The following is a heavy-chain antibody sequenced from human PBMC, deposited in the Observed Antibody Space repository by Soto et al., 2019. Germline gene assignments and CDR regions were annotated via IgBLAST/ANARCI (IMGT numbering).Heavy chain of an antibody. CDR2: ISGSGGST. CDR3: AKPRGLRLGELSFLDAFDI. Sequence: EVQLLESGGGLVQPGGSLRLSCAASGFTFSSYAMSWVRQAPGKGLEWVSAISGSGGSTYYADSVKGRFTISRDNSKNTLYLQMNSLRAEDTAVYYCAKPRGLRLGELSFLDAFDIWGQGTMVTVSS. J-gene: IGHJ3*02. CDR1: GFTFSSYA. D-gene: IGHD3-16*02. V-gene: IGHV3-23*01.